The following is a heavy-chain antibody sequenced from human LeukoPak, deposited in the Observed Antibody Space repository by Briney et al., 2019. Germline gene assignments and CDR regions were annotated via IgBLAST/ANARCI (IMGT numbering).Heavy chain of an antibody. CDR3: ARDYDFWSGYYTGVFDY. CDR2: ISSGSSTM. J-gene: IGHJ4*02. V-gene: IGHV3-48*01. D-gene: IGHD3-3*01. Sequence: GGSLRLSCAASGFTFSSYWMSWVRQAPGKGLEWVSYISSGSSTMYYADSVKGRFTISRDNAKNSLYLQMNSLRAEDTAVYYCARDYDFWSGYYTGVFDYWGQGTLVTVSS. CDR1: GFTFSSYW.